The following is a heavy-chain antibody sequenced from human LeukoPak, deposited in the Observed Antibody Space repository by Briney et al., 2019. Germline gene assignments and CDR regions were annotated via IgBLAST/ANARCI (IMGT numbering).Heavy chain of an antibody. D-gene: IGHD3-10*01. Sequence: SETLSLTCTVSGGSISSYYWSWIRQPPGEGLEWIGYIYYSGSTNYNPSLKSRVTISVDTSKNQFSLKLSSVTAADTAVYYCARVTDEGITMVRGAQRDLYYYYYMDVWGKGTTVTVSS. CDR3: ARVTDEGITMVRGAQRDLYYYYYMDV. J-gene: IGHJ6*03. CDR1: GGSISSYY. V-gene: IGHV4-59*01. CDR2: IYYSGST.